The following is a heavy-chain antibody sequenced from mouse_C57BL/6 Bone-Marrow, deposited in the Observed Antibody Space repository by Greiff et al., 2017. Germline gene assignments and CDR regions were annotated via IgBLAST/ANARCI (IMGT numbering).Heavy chain of an antibody. CDR1: GYAFSSSW. CDR3: ARTDWFAY. Sequence: VKLQESGPELVKPGASVKISCKASGYAFSSSWMNWVKQRPGKGLEWIGRIYPGDGDTNYNGKFKGKATLTADKSSSTAYMQRSSLTAEDSAVYFCARTDWFAYWGQGTRVTVSA. V-gene: IGHV1-82*01. J-gene: IGHJ3*01. CDR2: IYPGDGDT.